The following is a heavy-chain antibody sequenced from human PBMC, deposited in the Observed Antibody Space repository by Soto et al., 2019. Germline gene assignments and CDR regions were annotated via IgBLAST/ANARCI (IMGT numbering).Heavy chain of an antibody. Sequence: SETLSLTCTVSGGSISSYYWSWIRQPPGKGLEWIGYIYYSGSTNYNPSLKSRVTISVDTSKNQFSLKLSSVTAADTAVYYCARTGVVAANDLYYYYYYMDVWGKGTTVTVSS. CDR1: GGSISSYY. J-gene: IGHJ6*03. V-gene: IGHV4-59*01. D-gene: IGHD2-15*01. CDR2: IYYSGST. CDR3: ARTGVVAANDLYYYYYYMDV.